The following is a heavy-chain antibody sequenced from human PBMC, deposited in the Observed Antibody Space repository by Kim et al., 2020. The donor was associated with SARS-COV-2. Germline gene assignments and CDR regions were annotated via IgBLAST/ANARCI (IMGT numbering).Heavy chain of an antibody. Sequence: GGSLRLSCAASGFTFDDYAMHWVRQAPGKGLEWVSGISWNSGSIGYADSVKGRFTISRDNAKNSLYLQMNSLRAEDTALYYCAKGGYCSGGSCFNWFDPWGQGTLGTVSS. V-gene: IGHV3-9*01. CDR3: AKGGYCSGGSCFNWFDP. D-gene: IGHD2-15*01. CDR1: GFTFDDYA. CDR2: ISWNSGSI. J-gene: IGHJ5*02.